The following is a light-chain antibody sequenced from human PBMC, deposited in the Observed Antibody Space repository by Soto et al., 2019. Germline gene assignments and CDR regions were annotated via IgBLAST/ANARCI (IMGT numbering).Light chain of an antibody. V-gene: IGLV1-40*01. CDR1: SSNIGAGYD. CDR2: ADN. Sequence: QSVLTQTPSVSGAPGQKITMSCTGSSSNIGAGYDVHWYQQLPGAAPRLLIYADNNRPSGVPDRFSASNSGTSASLAITGLQGEDEAVSSCQSYVTSLSGVIFGAGTKLTVL. J-gene: IGLJ2*01. CDR3: QSYVTSLSGVI.